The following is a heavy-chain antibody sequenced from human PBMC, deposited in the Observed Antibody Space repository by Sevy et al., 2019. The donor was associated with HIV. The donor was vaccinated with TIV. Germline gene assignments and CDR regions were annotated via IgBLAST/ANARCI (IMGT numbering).Heavy chain of an antibody. D-gene: IGHD2-21*02. CDR3: AIAHDYCGGDCYAFDY. CDR2: INHSGST. V-gene: IGHV4-34*01. CDR1: GGSFSGYY. J-gene: IGHJ4*02. Sequence: SETLSLTCAVYGGSFSGYYWSWIRQPPGKGLEWIGEINHSGSTNYNPSLKSRVTISVDTSKNQFSLKLSSVTAADTAVYYCAIAHDYCGGDCYAFDYWGQGTLVTVSS.